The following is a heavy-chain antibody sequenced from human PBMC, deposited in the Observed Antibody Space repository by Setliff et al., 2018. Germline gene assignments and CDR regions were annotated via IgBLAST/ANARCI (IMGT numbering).Heavy chain of an antibody. CDR2: IYPGDSDT. CDR1: GYSFTNYW. D-gene: IGHD1-26*01. CDR3: ASSSGSSSNDAFDI. Sequence: GESLTLSCKGSGYSFTNYWIGWVRQMPGKGLEWMGIIYPGDSDTRYSPSFQGQVTISADKSISTAYLQWSSLKASDTAMYYCASSSGSSSNDAFDIWGQGTTVTVSS. V-gene: IGHV5-51*01. J-gene: IGHJ3*02.